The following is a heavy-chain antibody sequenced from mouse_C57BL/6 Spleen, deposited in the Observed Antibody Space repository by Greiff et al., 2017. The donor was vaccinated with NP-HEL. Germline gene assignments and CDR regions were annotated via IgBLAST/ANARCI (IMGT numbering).Heavy chain of an antibody. CDR3: ARGTYYSNYYFDY. Sequence: VQLQQSGPVLVKPGASVKMSCKASGYTFTDYYMNWVKQSHGKSLEWIGVINPYNGGTSYNQKFKGKATLTVDKSSSTAYMELNSLTSEDSAVYYCARGTYYSNYYFDYWGQGTTLTVSS. CDR2: INPYNGGT. V-gene: IGHV1-19*01. CDR1: GYTFTDYY. D-gene: IGHD2-5*01. J-gene: IGHJ2*01.